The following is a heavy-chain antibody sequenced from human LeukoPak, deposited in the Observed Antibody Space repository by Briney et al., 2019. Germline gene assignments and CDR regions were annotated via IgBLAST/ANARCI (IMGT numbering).Heavy chain of an antibody. V-gene: IGHV3-21*01. D-gene: IGHD6-19*01. Sequence: GGSLRLSCAASGFTCSSYSMNWVRQAPGKGLEWVSSISSSSSYIYYADSVKGRFTISRDNAKNSLYLQMNSLRAEDTAVYYCARDLVAVAGLSFDYWGQGTLVTVSS. CDR1: GFTCSSYS. J-gene: IGHJ4*02. CDR3: ARDLVAVAGLSFDY. CDR2: ISSSSSYI.